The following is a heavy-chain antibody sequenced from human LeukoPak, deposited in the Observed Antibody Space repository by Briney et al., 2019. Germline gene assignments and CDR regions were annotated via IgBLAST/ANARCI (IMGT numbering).Heavy chain of an antibody. J-gene: IGHJ6*02. D-gene: IGHD2-15*01. Sequence: SQTLSLTCAISGDSDSSNSAAWNWIRQSPSRGLEWLGRTYYRSKWYNDYGTSVKSRINISPDTSRNQFSLHFNSVTPEDTAVYYCVRGQDNYYGMDVWGQGTTVTVSS. V-gene: IGHV6-1*01. CDR2: TYYRSKWYN. CDR1: GDSDSSNSAA. CDR3: VRGQDNYYGMDV.